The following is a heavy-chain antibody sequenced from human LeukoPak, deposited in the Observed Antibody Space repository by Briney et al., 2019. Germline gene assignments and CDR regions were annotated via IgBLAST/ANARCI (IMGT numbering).Heavy chain of an antibody. CDR2: IIPIFGSA. Sequence: SVKVSCNASGGTFSSYAVTWVRQAPGQGLEWMGGIIPIFGSANYAQKFQDRVTITADKSTSTAYMELSSLRSEDTAVYYCARDYLGAGTVGATSGYWGQGTLVTVSS. V-gene: IGHV1-69*06. J-gene: IGHJ4*02. CDR1: GGTFSSYA. CDR3: ARDYLGAGTVGATSGY. D-gene: IGHD1-26*01.